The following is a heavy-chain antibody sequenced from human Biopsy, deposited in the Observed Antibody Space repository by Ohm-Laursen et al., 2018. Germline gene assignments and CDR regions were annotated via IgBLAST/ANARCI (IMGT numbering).Heavy chain of an antibody. J-gene: IGHJ3*02. CDR2: IYTSGSP. V-gene: IGHV4-4*07. Sequence: GTLSLTCTVSGGSISNYYWSWIRQPAGKGLEWIGRIYTSGSPNYNLSLEGRVTMSVDTPKNQFSLNLRSVTAADTAVYYCARGTGRYYVYGAFDIWGQGTVVTVSS. CDR1: GGSISNYY. D-gene: IGHD1-26*01. CDR3: ARGTGRYYVYGAFDI.